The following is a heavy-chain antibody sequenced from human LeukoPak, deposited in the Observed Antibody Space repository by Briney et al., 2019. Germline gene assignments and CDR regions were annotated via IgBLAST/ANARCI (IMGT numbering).Heavy chain of an antibody. J-gene: IGHJ4*02. Sequence: GGSLRLSCAASGFTFDDYAMHWVRQAPGKGLEWVSGISWNSGSIGYADSVKGRFTISRDNTKNSLYLQMNSLRAEDTALYYCAKDGWGDILTGYPAYFDYWGQGTLVTVSS. CDR2: ISWNSGSI. D-gene: IGHD3-9*01. CDR3: AKDGWGDILTGYPAYFDY. V-gene: IGHV3-9*01. CDR1: GFTFDDYA.